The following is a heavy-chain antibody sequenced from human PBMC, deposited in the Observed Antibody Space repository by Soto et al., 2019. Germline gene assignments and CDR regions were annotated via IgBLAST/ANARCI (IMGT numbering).Heavy chain of an antibody. CDR3: ATESGSTYGYFDY. V-gene: IGHV4-30-4*01. Sequence: SETLSLTCTVSGGSVSSGYNYWSWIRQSPGKGLEWIGYISGSGSTGYNPSLKNRLTMSVDRSKNQFTLRLTSVTAADTAVYFCATESGSTYGYFDYCGPGTKVTVYS. CDR1: GGSVSSGYNY. D-gene: IGHD5-18*01. J-gene: IGHJ4*02. CDR2: ISGSGST.